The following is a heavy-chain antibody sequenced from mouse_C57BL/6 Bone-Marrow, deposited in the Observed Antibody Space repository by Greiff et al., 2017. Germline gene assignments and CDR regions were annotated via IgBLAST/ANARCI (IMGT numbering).Heavy chain of an antibody. V-gene: IGHV1-52*01. D-gene: IGHD2-4*01. CDR2: IDPSDSET. CDR1: GYTFTSYW. Sequence: QVQLKQPGAELVRPGSSVKLSCKASGYTFTSYWMHWVKQRPIQGLEWIGNIDPSDSETHYNQKFKDKATLTVDKSSSTAYMQLSSLTSEDSAVYYYARGTYSEAMDYWGQGTSVTVSS. CDR3: ARGTYSEAMDY. J-gene: IGHJ4*01.